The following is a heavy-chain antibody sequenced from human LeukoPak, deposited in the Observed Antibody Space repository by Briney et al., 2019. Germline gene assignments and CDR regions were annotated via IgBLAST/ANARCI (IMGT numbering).Heavy chain of an antibody. D-gene: IGHD2-2*01. CDR1: GGSISSYY. CDR3: ARDSCSSTSCRKKFDN. Sequence: SETLSLTCTVSGGSISSYYWSWIRQPAGKGLEWIGRVYPRGATNYNPSLKSRVTVSVDTSKNQFSLKLSSVTAADTAVYYCARDSCSSTSCRKKFDNWGQGTLVTVSS. CDR2: VYPRGAT. J-gene: IGHJ4*02. V-gene: IGHV4-4*07.